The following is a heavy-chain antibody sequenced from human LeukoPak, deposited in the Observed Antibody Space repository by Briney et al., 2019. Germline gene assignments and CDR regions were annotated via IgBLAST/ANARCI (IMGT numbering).Heavy chain of an antibody. CDR2: IYTSGST. J-gene: IGHJ5*02. CDR3: ARALHPLRYFDWLLPEDNWFDP. Sequence: SETLSLTCTVSGGSISSYYWSWIRQPAGKGLEWIGHIYTSGSTNYNPSLKSRVTMSVDTSKNQFSLKLSSVTAADTAVYHCARALHPLRYFDWLLPEDNWFDPWGQGTLVTVSS. V-gene: IGHV4-4*07. D-gene: IGHD3-9*01. CDR1: GGSISSYY.